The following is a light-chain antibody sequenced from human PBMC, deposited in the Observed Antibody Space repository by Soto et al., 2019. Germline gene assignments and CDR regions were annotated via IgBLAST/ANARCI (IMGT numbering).Light chain of an antibody. CDR2: SNN. CDR1: SSNIGSNT. CDR3: AAWDDSLNGRV. V-gene: IGLV1-44*01. J-gene: IGLJ1*01. Sequence: QSVLTQPPSASGTPGQRVTISCSGSSSNIGSNTVNWYQQLPGTAPKLLIYSNNQRPSGVPDRFSGSKSGTSAPLAISGLQSEDAADYYCAAWDDSLNGRVFGTGTKVTVL.